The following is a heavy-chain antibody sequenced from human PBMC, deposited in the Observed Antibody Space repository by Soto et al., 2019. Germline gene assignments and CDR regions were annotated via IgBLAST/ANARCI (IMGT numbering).Heavy chain of an antibody. CDR3: ARMSYFYDKWYFDL. D-gene: IGHD3-22*01. V-gene: IGHV4-30-4*01. CDR1: GGSINNNDYY. CDR2: VYYSGSS. Sequence: LQESGPGLVTPSQTLSLTCSVSGGSINNNDYYWSWIRQTPGKGLEWIGYVYYSGSSDYIPSLKSRLSISIDKSKNQFHLKLNSVTAADTASYYWARMSYFYDKWYFDLWGRGPLVTVSS. J-gene: IGHJ2*01.